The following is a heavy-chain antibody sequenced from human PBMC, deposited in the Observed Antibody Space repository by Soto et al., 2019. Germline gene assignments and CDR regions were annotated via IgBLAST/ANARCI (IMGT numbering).Heavy chain of an antibody. J-gene: IGHJ3*02. CDR3: AKWLGSTSPIYDFWSGYYIGDAFDI. CDR2: ISGSGGST. D-gene: IGHD3-3*01. CDR1: GFTFSSYA. Sequence: EVQLLESGGGLVQPGGSLRLSCAASGFTFSSYAMSWVRQAPGKGLEWVSAISGSGGSTYYADSVKGRFTISRDNSKNTLYLQMNSLRAEDTAVYYCAKWLGSTSPIYDFWSGYYIGDAFDIWGQGTMVTVSS. V-gene: IGHV3-23*01.